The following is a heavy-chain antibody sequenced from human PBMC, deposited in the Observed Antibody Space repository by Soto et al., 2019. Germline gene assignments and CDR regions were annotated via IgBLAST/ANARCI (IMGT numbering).Heavy chain of an antibody. CDR2: ISWNSGSI. D-gene: IGHD3-10*01. V-gene: IGHV3-9*01. Sequence: PGGSLRLSCSACGVTLSSYGMDGVRQAPGKGLEWFSYISWNSGSIGYADSVKGRFTISRDNAKNSLYLQMNSLRAEDTALYYCAKALGSGSKILGSFHPCGPGTPVTVSS. J-gene: IGHJ5*02. CDR3: AKALGSGSKILGSFHP. CDR1: GVTLSSYG.